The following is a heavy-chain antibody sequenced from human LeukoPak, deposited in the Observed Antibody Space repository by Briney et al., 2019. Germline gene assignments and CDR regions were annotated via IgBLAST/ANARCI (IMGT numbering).Heavy chain of an antibody. CDR2: INPNSGGT. Sequence: ASVKVSCKASGGTFSSYAISWVRQAPGQGLEWMGWINPNSGGTNYAQKFQGRVTMTRDTSISTAYMELSRLRSDDTAVYYCARDFRAEFDYWGQGTLVTVSS. V-gene: IGHV1-2*02. CDR1: GGTFSSYA. J-gene: IGHJ4*02. CDR3: ARDFRAEFDY.